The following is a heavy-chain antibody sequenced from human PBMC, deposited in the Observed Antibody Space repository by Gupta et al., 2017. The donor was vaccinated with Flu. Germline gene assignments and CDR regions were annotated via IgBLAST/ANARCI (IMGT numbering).Heavy chain of an antibody. D-gene: IGHD4-17*01. Sequence: QVHLQESGPGLVKPSETLSLTCTVAGGSIHSYYWTWIRQPPGKGLEWIGYNCFVGNTWSTNYNPSLKSRVTISVDTSKNQISLQMKSVTAADTALYYCARASPTVTALDYWGQGTLVTVSS. V-gene: IGHV4-59*01. J-gene: IGHJ4*02. CDR3: ARASPTVTALDY. CDR1: GGSIHSYY. CDR2: NCFVGNTWST.